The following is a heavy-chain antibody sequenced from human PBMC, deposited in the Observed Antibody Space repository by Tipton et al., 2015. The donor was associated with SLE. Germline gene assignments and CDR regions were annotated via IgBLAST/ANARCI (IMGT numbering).Heavy chain of an antibody. Sequence: TLSLTCTVSGGSISGYYWSWIRQPAGKGLEWIGRIYNSGSTNYNPSLKSRVTMSVETSKNQFSLQLNSVTAADTAMYYCARGAGWYGYWGQGTLVTVSS. J-gene: IGHJ5*01. V-gene: IGHV4-4*07. CDR1: GGSISGYY. CDR2: IYNSGST. CDR3: ARGAGWYGY.